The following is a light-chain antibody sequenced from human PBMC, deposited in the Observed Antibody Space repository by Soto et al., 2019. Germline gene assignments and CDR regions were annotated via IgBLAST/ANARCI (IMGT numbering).Light chain of an antibody. V-gene: IGLV2-14*01. CDR3: SSYTPSGFV. J-gene: IGLJ1*01. CDR2: DVS. Sequence: QPVLTQPASVSGSPGQSITISCTGTSSDVGGYNYVSWFQQHPGKAPKLMIYDVSARPSGVSNRFSGSKSGNTASLTISGLQAEDEADYYCSSYTPSGFVFGPGTKLTVL. CDR1: SSDVGGYNY.